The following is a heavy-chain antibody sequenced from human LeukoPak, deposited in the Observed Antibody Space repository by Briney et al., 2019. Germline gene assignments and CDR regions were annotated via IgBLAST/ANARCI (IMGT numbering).Heavy chain of an antibody. CDR2: INPNSGGT. D-gene: IGHD6-13*01. J-gene: IGHJ4*02. V-gene: IGHV1-2*06. Sequence: ASVKVSCKASGYTFTGYYMHWVRQAPGQGLEWMGRINPNSGGTNYGQKFQGRVTMTRDTSISTAYMELSRLRSDDTAVYYCARDDRTIAAAGTPDYWGQGTLVTVSS. CDR3: ARDDRTIAAAGTPDY. CDR1: GYTFTGYY.